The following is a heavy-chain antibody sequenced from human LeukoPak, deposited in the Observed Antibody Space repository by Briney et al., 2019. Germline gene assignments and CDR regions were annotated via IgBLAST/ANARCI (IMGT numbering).Heavy chain of an antibody. D-gene: IGHD2-2*01. CDR1: GGSFSGYY. CDR3: HIVVVPAAIRSSSHDAFVI. V-gene: IGHV4-34*01. J-gene: IGHJ3*02. CDR2: INHSGST. Sequence: PSETLSLTCAVYGGSFSGYYWSWIRQPPGKGLEWIGEINHSGSTNYNPSLKSRVTISVDTSKNQFSLKLSSVTAADTAVYYCHIVVVPAAIRSSSHDAFVIWGQGTMVTVSS.